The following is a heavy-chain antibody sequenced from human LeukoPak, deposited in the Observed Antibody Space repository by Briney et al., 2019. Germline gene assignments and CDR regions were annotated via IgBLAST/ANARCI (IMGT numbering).Heavy chain of an antibody. CDR2: ISSSGSTI. D-gene: IGHD3-3*01. CDR1: GFTFSSYE. J-gene: IGHJ6*02. Sequence: GGSLRLSCAASGFTFSSYEMNWVRQALGKGLEWVSYISSSGSTIYYADSVKGRFTISRDNAKNSLYLQMNSLRAEDTAVYYCAGAPDFGDFYYYGMDVWGQGTTVTVSS. V-gene: IGHV3-48*03. CDR3: AGAPDFGDFYYYGMDV.